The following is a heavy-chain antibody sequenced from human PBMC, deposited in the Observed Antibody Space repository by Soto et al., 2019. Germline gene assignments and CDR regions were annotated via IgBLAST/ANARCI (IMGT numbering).Heavy chain of an antibody. CDR1: GFTFSSYA. CDR2: ISGSGGST. Sequence: PGGSLRLSCAASGFTFSSYAMSWVRQAPGKGLEWVSAISGSGGSTYYADSVKGRFTISRDNSKNTLYLQMNSLRAEDTAVYYRAKTRRSYSSGWPNYYFDYWGQGTLVTVSS. J-gene: IGHJ4*02. CDR3: AKTRRSYSSGWPNYYFDY. D-gene: IGHD6-19*01. V-gene: IGHV3-23*01.